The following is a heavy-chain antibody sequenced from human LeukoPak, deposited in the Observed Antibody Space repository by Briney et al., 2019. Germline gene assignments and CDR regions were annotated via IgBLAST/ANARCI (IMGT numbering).Heavy chain of an antibody. CDR1: GYTFTSYD. J-gene: IGHJ4*02. CDR3: ARGDYGDYGTVY. CDR2: MNPNSGNT. D-gene: IGHD4-17*01. V-gene: IGHV1-8*01. Sequence: GASVKLSCNASGYTFTSYDINWVRQATGQGLEWMGWMNPNSGNTGYAPNFQGRVPMTRNTSMSTAYMELSSLRSEDTAVYYCARGDYGDYGTVYWGQGTLVTVSS.